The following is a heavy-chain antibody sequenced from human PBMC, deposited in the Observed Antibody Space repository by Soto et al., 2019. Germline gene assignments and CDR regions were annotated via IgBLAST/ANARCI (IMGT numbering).Heavy chain of an antibody. D-gene: IGHD3-10*01. Sequence: PSETLSLTCTVSGGSISSYYWSWIRQPPGKGLEWIGYIYHSGSTYYNPSLKSRVTISVDRSKNQFSLKLSSVTAADTAVYYCARISMVRGVIMYFDDWGQGTLVTVSS. CDR2: IYHSGST. CDR3: ARISMVRGVIMYFDD. CDR1: GGSISSYY. J-gene: IGHJ4*02. V-gene: IGHV4-59*12.